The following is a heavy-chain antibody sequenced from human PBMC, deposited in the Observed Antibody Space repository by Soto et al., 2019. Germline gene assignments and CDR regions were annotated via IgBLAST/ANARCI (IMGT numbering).Heavy chain of an antibody. CDR2: ISSSSSTI. J-gene: IGHJ4*02. CDR3: AREARYSSSWYQDY. CDR1: GFTFSSYS. Sequence: GGSLRLSCAASGFTFSSYSMNWVRQAPGKGLEWVSYISSSSSTIYYADSVKGRFTISRDNTKNSLYLQMNSLRAEDTAVYYCAREARYSSSWYQDYWGQGTLVNVSS. V-gene: IGHV3-48*01. D-gene: IGHD6-13*01.